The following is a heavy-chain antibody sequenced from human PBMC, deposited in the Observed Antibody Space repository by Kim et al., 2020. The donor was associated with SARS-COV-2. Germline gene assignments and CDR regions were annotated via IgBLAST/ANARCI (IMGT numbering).Heavy chain of an antibody. V-gene: IGHV4-39*01. J-gene: IGHJ6*02. CDR1: GGSISSSSYY. CDR3: ASNPRDILTGYYYGMDV. D-gene: IGHD3-9*01. CDR2: IYYSGST. Sequence: SETLSLTCTVSGGSISSSSYYWGWIRQPPGKGLEWIGSIYYSGSTYYNPSLKSRVTISVDTSKNQFSLNLSSVTAADTAVYYCASNPRDILTGYYYGMDVWGQGTTVTVSS.